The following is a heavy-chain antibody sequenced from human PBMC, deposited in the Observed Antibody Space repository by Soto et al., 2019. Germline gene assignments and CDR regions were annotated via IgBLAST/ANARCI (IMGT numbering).Heavy chain of an antibody. CDR2: IYASGST. Sequence: QLQLRESGPGLVKPSETLSLTCTVSGGSISGGVGGLYYWSWIRQPPGKGLEWIGYIYASGSTYYCPSLTSRVNISVDTSKNQFSLRLSSVTAADTAVYYCAREVIPLTTDWYFDLWGRGTLVTVSS. CDR1: GGSISGGVGGLYY. J-gene: IGHJ2*01. D-gene: IGHD4-17*01. V-gene: IGHV4-30-4*01. CDR3: AREVIPLTTDWYFDL.